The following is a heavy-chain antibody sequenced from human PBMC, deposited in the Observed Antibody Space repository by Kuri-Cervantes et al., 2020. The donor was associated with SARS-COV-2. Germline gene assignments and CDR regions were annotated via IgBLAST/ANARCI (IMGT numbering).Heavy chain of an antibody. Sequence: GESLKISCAASGFTFSDYYMSWIRQAPGKGLEWVSYISSSSSYTNYADSVKGRFTISRDNSKNTFYLQMNSLRAEDTAVYYCAKDALSWVGELLSLYYYYMDVWGKGTTVTVSS. CDR3: AKDALSWVGELLSLYYYYMDV. D-gene: IGHD3-10*01. CDR2: ISSSSSYT. J-gene: IGHJ6*03. CDR1: GFTFSDYY. V-gene: IGHV3-11*05.